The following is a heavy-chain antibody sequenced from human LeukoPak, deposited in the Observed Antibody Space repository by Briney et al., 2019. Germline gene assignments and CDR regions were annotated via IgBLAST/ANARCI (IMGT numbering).Heavy chain of an antibody. D-gene: IGHD3-10*01. Sequence: GRSLRLSCAASGFTFSSYAMHWVRQAPGKGLEWVAVMSYDGSNKYYADSLKGRFTISRDNSKNTLYLQMNSLRAEDTAVYYCARDLLMVRGVIMGGMGPFDIWGQGTMVTVSS. CDR1: GFTFSSYA. CDR2: MSYDGSNK. V-gene: IGHV3-30*04. CDR3: ARDLLMVRGVIMGGMGPFDI. J-gene: IGHJ3*02.